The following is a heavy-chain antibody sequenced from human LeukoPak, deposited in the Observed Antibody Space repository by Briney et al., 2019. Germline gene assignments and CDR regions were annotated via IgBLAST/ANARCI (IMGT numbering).Heavy chain of an antibody. V-gene: IGHV4-59*11. CDR1: GGSISSHY. Sequence: SETLSLTCTVSGGSISSHYWTWIRQPPGKGLEWIGYIYHNGNTNYSPSLKSRVTMSIDTSKNQFSLKLNSLTAADTAVYYCARGHCSTTSCQLNWFDPWGQGTLVTVSS. CDR3: ARGHCSTTSCQLNWFDP. CDR2: IYHNGNT. J-gene: IGHJ5*02. D-gene: IGHD2-2*01.